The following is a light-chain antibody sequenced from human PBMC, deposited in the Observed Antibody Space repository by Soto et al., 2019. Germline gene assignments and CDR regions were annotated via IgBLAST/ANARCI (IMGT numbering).Light chain of an antibody. Sequence: EIVLTQSPGTLSLSPGERATLSCRASQSFSSNYLAWYQQKPGQAPRLLIYGASTRATGIPDRFSGTESGTDCTLTIRRLEPEDAAVYYCQQYSSEWKFGQGTKVAI. CDR1: QSFSSNY. CDR3: QQYSSEWK. J-gene: IGKJ1*01. CDR2: GAS. V-gene: IGKV3-20*01.